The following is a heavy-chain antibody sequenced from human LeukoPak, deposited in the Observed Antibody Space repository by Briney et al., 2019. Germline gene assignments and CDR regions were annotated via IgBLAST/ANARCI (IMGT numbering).Heavy chain of an antibody. D-gene: IGHD2-8*01. CDR3: ARTRQYCTNGACYRVLEDY. CDR2: INPNSGGT. J-gene: IGHJ4*02. V-gene: IGHV1-2*06. Sequence: GASVKVSCTASGYTFTGYYMHWVRQAPGQGPEWMGRINPNSGGTNYAQKFQGRVTMTRDTSISTAYMELSRLRSDDTAVYYCARTRQYCTNGACYRVLEDYWGQGTLVTVSS. CDR1: GYTFTGYY.